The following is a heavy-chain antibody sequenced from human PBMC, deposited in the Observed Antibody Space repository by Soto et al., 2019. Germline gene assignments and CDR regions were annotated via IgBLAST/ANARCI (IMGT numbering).Heavy chain of an antibody. Sequence: SETLSLTCTVSGGSISSSSYYWGWIRQPPGKGLEWIGSIYYSGSTYYNPSLKSRVTISVDTSKNQFSLKLSSVTAADTAVYYCARQRSYYGSGSYYNLGSSNFDDXGQGTLVTVSS. CDR1: GGSISSSSYY. D-gene: IGHD3-10*01. V-gene: IGHV4-39*01. CDR2: IYYSGST. J-gene: IGHJ4*02. CDR3: ARQRSYYGSGSYYNLGSSNFDD.